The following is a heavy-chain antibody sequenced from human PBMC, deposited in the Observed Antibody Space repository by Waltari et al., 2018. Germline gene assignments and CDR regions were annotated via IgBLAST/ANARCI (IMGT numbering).Heavy chain of an antibody. J-gene: IGHJ6*03. CDR2: IYYSGST. V-gene: IGHV4-39*01. D-gene: IGHD5-12*01. CDR3: AREVPRNGYIGLIYYYMDV. CDR1: GGALSSSSYL. Sequence: QLQLQESGPGLVKPSETLSLTCTVSGGALSSSSYLWAWIRQPPGKWLEWIGSIYYSGSTYYNLSLKSRVTISVDKSTNQVSLKLTSVTAADTAVYFCAREVPRNGYIGLIYYYMDVWGKGTTVTVSS.